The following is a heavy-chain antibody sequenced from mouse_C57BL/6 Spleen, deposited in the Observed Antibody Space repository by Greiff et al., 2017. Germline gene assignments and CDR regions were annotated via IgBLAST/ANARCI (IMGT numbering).Heavy chain of an antibody. CDR3: ARKGTTVVSSYYFDY. Sequence: QVQLKESGAELVRPGTSVKMSCKASGYTFTNYWIGWAKQRPGHGLEWIGDIYPGGGYTNYNEKFKGKATLTADNSSSTAYMQFSSLTSEDSAIYYCARKGTTVVSSYYFDYWGQGTTLTVSS. CDR1: GYTFTNYW. D-gene: IGHD1-1*01. CDR2: IYPGGGYT. J-gene: IGHJ2*01. V-gene: IGHV1-63*01.